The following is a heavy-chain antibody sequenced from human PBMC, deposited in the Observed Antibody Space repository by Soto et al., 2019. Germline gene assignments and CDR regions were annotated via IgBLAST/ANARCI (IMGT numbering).Heavy chain of an antibody. V-gene: IGHV3-23*01. J-gene: IGHJ6*03. CDR3: AKGNRKNWNDLYYYYYYIDV. CDR2: ISGSGGST. CDR1: GFTFSGYA. D-gene: IGHD1-1*01. Sequence: EVQLLESGGGLVQPGGSLRLSCAASGFTFSGYAMSWVRQAPGKGLEWVSAISGSGGSTNYADSVKGRSTVSRDNCKDKPPLQMNSLRAEDTALYYSAKGNRKNWNDLYYYYYYIDVWGKGTTVTVSS.